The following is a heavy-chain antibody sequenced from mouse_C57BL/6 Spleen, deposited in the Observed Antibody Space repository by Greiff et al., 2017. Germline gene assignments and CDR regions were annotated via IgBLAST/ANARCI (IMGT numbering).Heavy chain of an antibody. CDR1: GYTFTSYW. CDR2: IDPNSGGT. V-gene: IGHV1-72*01. J-gene: IGHJ1*03. Sequence: VKLQQPGAELVKPGASVKLSCKASGYTFTSYWMHWVKQRPGRGLEWIGRIDPNSGGTKYNEKFKSKATLTVDKPSSTAYMQLSSLTSEDSAVYYCASQGLRSWYFDVWGTGTTVTVSS. D-gene: IGHD1-1*01. CDR3: ASQGLRSWYFDV.